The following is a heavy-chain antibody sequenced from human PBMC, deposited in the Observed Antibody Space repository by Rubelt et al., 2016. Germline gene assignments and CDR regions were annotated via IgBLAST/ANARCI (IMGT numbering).Heavy chain of an antibody. J-gene: IGHJ4*02. D-gene: IGHD6-19*01. CDR3: ARVRVAGPFDY. Sequence: QVLLQQWGAGLLKPSETLSLTCAVYGGSFSGYYWSWIRQPPGKGLEWIGEINHSGSTNYNPSLKGRCTISVDTSKNQFSLNLSSGTAADTAVYYCARVRVAGPFDYWGQGTLVTVSS. CDR2: INHSGST. CDR1: GGSFSGYY. V-gene: IGHV4-34*01.